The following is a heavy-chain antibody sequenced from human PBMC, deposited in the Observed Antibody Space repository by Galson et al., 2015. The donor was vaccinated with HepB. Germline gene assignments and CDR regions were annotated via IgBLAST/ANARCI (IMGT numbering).Heavy chain of an antibody. CDR2: IKSKTDGGTT. CDR1: GFTFSNAW. D-gene: IGHD2-2*01. V-gene: IGHV3-15*01. J-gene: IGHJ4*02. Sequence: SLRLSCAASGFTFSNAWMSWVRQAPGKGLEWVGRIKSKTDGGTTDYAAPVKGRFTISRDDSKNTLYLQMNSLKTEDTAVYYCTTEDIVVVPAAIPLAHWGQGTLVTVSS. CDR3: TTEDIVVVPAAIPLAH.